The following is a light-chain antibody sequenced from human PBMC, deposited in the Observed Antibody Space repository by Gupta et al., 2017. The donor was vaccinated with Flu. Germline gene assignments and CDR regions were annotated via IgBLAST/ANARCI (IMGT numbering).Light chain of an antibody. CDR3: QTYDSTLRLDV. CDR1: SIDGGASYN. V-gene: IGLV1-40*01. CDR2: GNT. J-gene: IGLJ1*01. Sequence: ITWSGSSIDGGASYNVHWYQQFPGAAPRLLIYGNTNRPSGVPDRFSGSKSGTSASLAITGLQVEDEADYYCQTYDSTLRLDVFGTGTKVTVL.